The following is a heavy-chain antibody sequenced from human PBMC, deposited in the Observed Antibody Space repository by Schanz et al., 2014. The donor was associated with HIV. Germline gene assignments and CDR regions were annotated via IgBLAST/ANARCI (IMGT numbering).Heavy chain of an antibody. CDR3: ARDPRGRGIDAFDI. CDR2: TWYDGTTK. V-gene: IGHV3-33*08. CDR1: GFTFDDYA. Sequence: VQLLESGGGLVQPGGSLRLSCAASGFTFDDYAMHWVRQAPGKGLEWVAVTWYDGTTKYYGDSVKGRFNISRDNSKNTLYLQVNSLGAEDTAVYYCARDPRGRGIDAFDIWGQGTMVTVSS. J-gene: IGHJ3*02. D-gene: IGHD3-16*01.